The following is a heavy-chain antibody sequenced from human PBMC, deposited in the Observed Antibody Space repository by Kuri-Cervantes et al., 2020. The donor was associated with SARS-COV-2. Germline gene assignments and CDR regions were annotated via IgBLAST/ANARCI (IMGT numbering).Heavy chain of an antibody. CDR2: IRSKANSYAT. Sequence: LSLTCAASGFTFSGSAMHCVRQASGKGLEWVGRIRSKANSYATAYAASVKGRFTISRDDSKNTAYLQMNSLKTEDTAVYYWTRQYSSGWYTRGSEYFQHWGQGTLVTVSS. D-gene: IGHD6-19*01. V-gene: IGHV3-73*01. CDR1: GFTFSGSA. J-gene: IGHJ1*01. CDR3: TRQYSSGWYTRGSEYFQH.